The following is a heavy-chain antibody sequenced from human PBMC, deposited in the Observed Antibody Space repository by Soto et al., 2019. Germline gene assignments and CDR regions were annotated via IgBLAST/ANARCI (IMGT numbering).Heavy chain of an antibody. Sequence: EVQLLESGGGLVQPGGSLRLSCAASGFTFSSYGMTWVRQAPGKGLEWVSFSSATGAGTYYADSVKGRFTISRDNSKNTLYLPRTSLRADDTAVYYCAKDRRAGGNYGFYSDCWGQGALVIVSS. CDR3: AKDRRAGGNYGFYSDC. D-gene: IGHD1-7*01. CDR1: GFTFSSYG. CDR2: SSATGAGT. J-gene: IGHJ4*02. V-gene: IGHV3-23*01.